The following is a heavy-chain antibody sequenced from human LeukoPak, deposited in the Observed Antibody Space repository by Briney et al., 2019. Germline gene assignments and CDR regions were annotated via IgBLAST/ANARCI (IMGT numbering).Heavy chain of an antibody. D-gene: IGHD5-24*01. Sequence: SETLSLTCAVYGHSFNTYYWTWIRQPPGKGLERIGEMNRSGSINYNPSLKSRVTMSVDTSKNQLSLTLTAVTAADTAVYYCTATQYRDGPLNYWGQGTLVTVSS. CDR3: TATQYRDGPLNY. V-gene: IGHV4-34*01. CDR1: GHSFNTYY. J-gene: IGHJ4*02. CDR2: MNRSGSI.